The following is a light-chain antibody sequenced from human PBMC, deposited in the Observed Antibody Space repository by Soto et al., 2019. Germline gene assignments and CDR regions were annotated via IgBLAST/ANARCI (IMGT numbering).Light chain of an antibody. CDR2: DVS. J-gene: IGLJ1*01. CDR1: SSDVGGYNY. V-gene: IGLV2-14*01. Sequence: LTQPASVSGSPGQSITISCTGTSSDVGGYNYVSWYQQHPGKAPKLMIYDVSNRPSGVSNRFSGSKSGNTASLTISGLQAEDEADYYCSSYTSSSTPRVFGTGTKVTVL. CDR3: SSYTSSSTPRV.